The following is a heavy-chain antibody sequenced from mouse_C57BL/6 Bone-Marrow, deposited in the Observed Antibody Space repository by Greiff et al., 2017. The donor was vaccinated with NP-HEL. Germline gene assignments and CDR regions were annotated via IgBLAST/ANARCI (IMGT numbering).Heavy chain of an antibody. CDR2: ISSGGSYT. V-gene: IGHV5-6*01. D-gene: IGHD2-4*01. J-gene: IGHJ3*01. CDR3: ASAYDYDVGWFAY. Sequence: EVMLVESGGDLVKPGGSLKLSCAASGFTFSSYGMSWVRQTPDKRLEWVATISSGGSYTYYPDSVKGRFTISRDNAKNTLYLQMSSLKSEDTAMYYCASAYDYDVGWFAYWGQGTLVTVSA. CDR1: GFTFSSYG.